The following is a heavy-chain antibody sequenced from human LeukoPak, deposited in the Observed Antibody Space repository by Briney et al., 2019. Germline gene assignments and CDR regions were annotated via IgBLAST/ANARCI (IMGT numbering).Heavy chain of an antibody. CDR1: GSSISSDYY. Sequence: SETLSLTCSVSGSSISSDYYWGWVRQPPGKGLEWIGSIKHRGRSYYNLSLKSRVTISVDTSKNQFSLQLSSVTAADTAVYYCARVVGATSIDYWGQGILVTVSS. V-gene: IGHV4-38-2*02. CDR3: ARVVGATSIDY. J-gene: IGHJ4*02. D-gene: IGHD2-15*01. CDR2: IKHRGRS.